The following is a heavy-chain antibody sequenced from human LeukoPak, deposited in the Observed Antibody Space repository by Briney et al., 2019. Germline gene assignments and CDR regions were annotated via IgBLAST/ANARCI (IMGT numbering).Heavy chain of an antibody. CDR3: ARATTVTTILLDP. CDR1: GGSFSGYY. J-gene: IGHJ5*02. D-gene: IGHD4-11*01. Sequence: SETLSLTCAVYGGSFSGYYWSWIRQPPGKGLEWIGEINHSGSTNYNPSLKSRATISVDTSKNQFSLKLSSVTAADTAVYYCARATTVTTILLDPWGQGTLVTVSS. V-gene: IGHV4-34*01. CDR2: INHSGST.